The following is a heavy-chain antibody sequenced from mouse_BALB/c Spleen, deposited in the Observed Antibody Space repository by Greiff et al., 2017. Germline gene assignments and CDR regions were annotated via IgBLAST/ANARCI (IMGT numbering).Heavy chain of an antibody. CDR3: ARGGNYDAMDY. V-gene: IGHV5-9*03. CDR2: ISSGGGNT. CDR1: GFTFSSYT. Sequence: LVESGGGLVKPGGSLKLSCAASGFTFSSYTMSWVRQTPEKRLEWVATISSGGGNTYYPDSVKGRFTISRDNAKNNLYLQMSSLRSEDTALYYCARGGNYDAMDYWGQGTSVTVSS. D-gene: IGHD2-1*01. J-gene: IGHJ4*01.